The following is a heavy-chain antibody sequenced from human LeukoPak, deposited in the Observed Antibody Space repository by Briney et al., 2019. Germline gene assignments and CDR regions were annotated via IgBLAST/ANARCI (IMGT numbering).Heavy chain of an antibody. Sequence: PSETLSLTCAVYGGSFSGYYWSWIRQPPGKGLEWIGEINHGGSTNYNPSLKSRVTISVDTSKNQFSLKLSSVTAADTAVYYCAIQSYYYDSSGYSASDYWGQGTLVTVSS. J-gene: IGHJ4*02. CDR1: GGSFSGYY. CDR3: AIQSYYYDSSGYSASDY. D-gene: IGHD3-22*01. V-gene: IGHV4-34*01. CDR2: INHGGST.